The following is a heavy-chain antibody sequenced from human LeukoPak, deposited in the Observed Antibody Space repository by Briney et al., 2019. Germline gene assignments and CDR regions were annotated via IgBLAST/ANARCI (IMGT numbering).Heavy chain of an antibody. D-gene: IGHD2-15*01. J-gene: IGHJ4*02. V-gene: IGHV3-21*01. Sequence: GGSLRLSCAASGFIFSTYSMNWVRQAQGKGLEWVSAISSSSDYIFYADPVKGRFTISRDNAKDSLYLQMNNLRAEDTAVYFCASNRSDIGTYFDYWGQGALVAVSS. CDR2: ISSSSDYI. CDR3: ASNRSDIGTYFDY. CDR1: GFIFSTYS.